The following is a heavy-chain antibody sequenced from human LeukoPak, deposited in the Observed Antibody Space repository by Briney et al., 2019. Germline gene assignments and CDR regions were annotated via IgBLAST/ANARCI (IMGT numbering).Heavy chain of an antibody. V-gene: IGHV1-46*01. CDR3: ARVIGRYYDSSGYSNVYYYYGMDV. J-gene: IGHJ6*02. D-gene: IGHD3-22*01. CDR2: INPSGGST. CDR1: GYTFTSYY. Sequence: ASVKVSCKASGYTFTSYYIHWVRQAPGQGLEWMGIINPSGGSTSYAQKFQGRVTMTRDTSTSTVYMELSSLRSEDTAVYYCARVIGRYYDSSGYSNVYYYYGMDVWGQGTTVTVSS.